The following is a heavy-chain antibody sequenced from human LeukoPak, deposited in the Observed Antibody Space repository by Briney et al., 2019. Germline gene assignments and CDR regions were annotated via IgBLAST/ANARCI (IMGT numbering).Heavy chain of an antibody. V-gene: IGHV4-34*01. Sequence: SETLSLTCAVYGGSFSGYYWSWIRQPPGKGLEWIGEINHSGSTNYNPSLKSRVTISVDTSKNQFSLKLSSVTAADTAVYYCARGRLLWFGEGAYFDYWGQGTLVTVSS. D-gene: IGHD3-10*01. CDR1: GGSFSGYY. CDR3: ARGRLLWFGEGAYFDY. CDR2: INHSGST. J-gene: IGHJ4*02.